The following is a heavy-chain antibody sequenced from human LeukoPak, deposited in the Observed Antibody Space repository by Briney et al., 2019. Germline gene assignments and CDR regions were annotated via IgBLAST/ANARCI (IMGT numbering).Heavy chain of an antibody. Sequence: ASVKLSCKASGYTFTGYYMDWVRQAPGQGLEWVGWINPNSGGTNYAQKFQGSVTMTRGTSISTTYMELSRLRADDTAVYYCARGGYRALERSDYGGQETLVTVSS. J-gene: IGHJ4*02. V-gene: IGHV1-2*02. CDR2: INPNSGGT. CDR1: GYTFTGYY. CDR3: ARGGYRALERSDY. D-gene: IGHD5-18*01.